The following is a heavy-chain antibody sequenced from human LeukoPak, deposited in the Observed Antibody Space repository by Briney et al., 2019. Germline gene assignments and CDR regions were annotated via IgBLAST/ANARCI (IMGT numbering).Heavy chain of an antibody. CDR3: ARTPGSSGDYDY. V-gene: IGHV1-2*06. Sequence: ASVKVSCKASGYTFTGYYMHWVRQAPGQGLEWMGRINPNSGGTNYAQKFQGRVTMTRDTSISTAYMELSRLRSDDTAVYYCARTPGSSGDYDYWGQGTLVTVSS. CDR1: GYTFTGYY. J-gene: IGHJ4*02. CDR2: INPNSGGT. D-gene: IGHD3-22*01.